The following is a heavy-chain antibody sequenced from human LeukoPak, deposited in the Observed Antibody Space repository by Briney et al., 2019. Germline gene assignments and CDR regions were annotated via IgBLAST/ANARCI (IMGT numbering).Heavy chain of an antibody. CDR3: ASTKRLCSSTSCYRYNWFDP. V-gene: IGHV4-59*01. J-gene: IGHJ5*02. CDR2: IYYSGST. Sequence: SETLSLTCTVSGGSISSYYWSWIRQPPGKGLEWIGYIYYSGSTNYNPSLKSRVTISVDTSKNQFSLKLSSVTAADTAVYYCASTKRLCSSTSCYRYNWFDPWGQGTLVTVSS. D-gene: IGHD2-2*01. CDR1: GGSISSYY.